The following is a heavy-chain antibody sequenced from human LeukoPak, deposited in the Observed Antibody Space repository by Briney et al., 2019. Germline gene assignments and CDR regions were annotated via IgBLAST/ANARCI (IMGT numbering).Heavy chain of an antibody. Sequence: PSETLSLTCTVSGGSISSGGYYWSWIRQPPGKGLEWIGYIYHSGSTYYNPSLKSRVTISVDRSKNQFSLKLSSVTAADTAVYYCARGSYYYDSSGYYYYYYGMDVWGQGTTVTVSS. J-gene: IGHJ6*02. CDR3: ARGSYYYDSSGYYYYYYGMDV. D-gene: IGHD3-22*01. CDR2: IYHSGST. CDR1: GGSISSGGYY. V-gene: IGHV4-30-2*01.